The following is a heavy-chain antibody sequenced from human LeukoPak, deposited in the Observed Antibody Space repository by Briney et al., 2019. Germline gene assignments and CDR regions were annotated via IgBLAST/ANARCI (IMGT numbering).Heavy chain of an antibody. J-gene: IGHJ4*02. CDR1: GFTFSSYG. CDR3: AREDGDYPYYFDY. V-gene: IGHV3-33*01. CDR2: IWYDGSNK. Sequence: GRSLRLSCAASGFTFSSYGMHWVRQAPGKGLEWVAVIWYDGSNKYYADSVKDRFTISRDNSKNKLYLQMNSLRAEDTAVYYCAREDGDYPYYFDYWGQGTLVTVSS. D-gene: IGHD4-17*01.